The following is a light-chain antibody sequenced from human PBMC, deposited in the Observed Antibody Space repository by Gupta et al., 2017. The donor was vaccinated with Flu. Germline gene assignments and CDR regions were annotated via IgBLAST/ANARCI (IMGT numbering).Light chain of an antibody. V-gene: IGKV4-1*01. J-gene: IGKJ4*01. Sequence: ILITHPPDSLAVCLGERPTINCKSSQSVLYSSNNKNYLAWYQQKPRQPPKLLIYWASTRESGVPDRFSGSGSGTDFTLTISSLQAEDVAVYYCQQYYGTPLTFGGGTKVEIK. CDR1: QSVLYSSNNKNY. CDR2: WAS. CDR3: QQYYGTPLT.